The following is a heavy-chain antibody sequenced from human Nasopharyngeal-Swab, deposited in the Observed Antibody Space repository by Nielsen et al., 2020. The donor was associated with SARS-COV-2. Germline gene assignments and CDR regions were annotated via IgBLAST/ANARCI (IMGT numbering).Heavy chain of an antibody. CDR3: ARDSDIPYSGYGMDV. D-gene: IGHD6-13*01. V-gene: IGHV3-7*01. CDR2: IKQNGSEK. CDR1: GFTFSSYW. Sequence: GGSLRLSCAASGFTFSSYWMSWVRQAPGKGLEWVANIKQNGSEKYYVDSVKGRFTISRDNAKNSLYLQMNSLRAEDTAVYYCARDSDIPYSGYGMDVWGQGTLVTVSS. J-gene: IGHJ6*02.